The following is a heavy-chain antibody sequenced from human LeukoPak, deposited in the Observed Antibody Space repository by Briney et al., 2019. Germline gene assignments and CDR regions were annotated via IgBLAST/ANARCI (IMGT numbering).Heavy chain of an antibody. J-gene: IGHJ4*02. CDR2: IYSGGST. Sequence: PGGSLRLSCAASGFTVSSNYMSWVRQAPGKGLEWVSVIYSGGSTCYADSVKGRFTISRDNSKNTLYLQMNSLRAEDTAVYYCARVPRDGYDQGYFDYWGQGTLVTVSS. D-gene: IGHD5-24*01. CDR3: ARVPRDGYDQGYFDY. V-gene: IGHV3-53*01. CDR1: GFTVSSNY.